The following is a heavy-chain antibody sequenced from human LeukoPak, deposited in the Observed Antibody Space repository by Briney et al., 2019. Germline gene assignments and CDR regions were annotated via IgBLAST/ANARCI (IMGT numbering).Heavy chain of an antibody. CDR2: ISAYNGNT. Sequence: GASVKVSCKASGYTFTSYGISWVRQAPGQGLEWMGWISAYNGNTNYAQKLQGRVTMTTDTSTSTAYMELRSLTSEDTAVYFCATERWLQYWGQGTMVTVSS. CDR1: GYTFTSYG. D-gene: IGHD5-24*01. V-gene: IGHV1-18*01. J-gene: IGHJ3*01. CDR3: ATERWLQY.